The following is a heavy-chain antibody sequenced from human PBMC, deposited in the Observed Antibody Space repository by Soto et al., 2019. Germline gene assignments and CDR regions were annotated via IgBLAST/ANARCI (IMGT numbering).Heavy chain of an antibody. D-gene: IGHD6-13*01. CDR3: AREVNSSPARGPNWFDP. CDR2: PYHSGTT. CDR1: GDSINNSHW. V-gene: IGHV4-4*02. J-gene: IGHJ5*02. Sequence: QVQLQESGPGLVQPSGTLSLTCAVSGDSINNSHWWSWVRQTPGKGREWIGEPYHSGTTNYNPSLKTRVTISIDKSKNQFSLKMNSVTAADTAVYYCAREVNSSPARGPNWFDPWGQGTLVTVSS.